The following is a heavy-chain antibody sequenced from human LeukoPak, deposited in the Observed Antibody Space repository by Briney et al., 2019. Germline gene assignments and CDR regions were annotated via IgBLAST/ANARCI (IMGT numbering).Heavy chain of an antibody. CDR1: GGSFSGYY. CDR2: INHSGST. D-gene: IGHD5-18*01. Sequence: PSETLSLTCAVYGGSFSGYYWSWIRQPPGKGLEWIGEINHSGSTNYNPPLKSRVTISVDTSKNQFSLKLSSVTAADTAVYYCARESDTAMEKAADYWGQGTLVTVSS. V-gene: IGHV4-34*01. J-gene: IGHJ4*02. CDR3: ARESDTAMEKAADY.